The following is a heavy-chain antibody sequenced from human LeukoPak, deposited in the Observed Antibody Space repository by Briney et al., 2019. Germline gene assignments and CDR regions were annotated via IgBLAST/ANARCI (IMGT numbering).Heavy chain of an antibody. CDR1: GFTFSSYA. CDR2: ISYDGSNK. J-gene: IGHJ4*02. Sequence: GGSLRLSCAASGFTFSSYAMHWVRQAPGKGLEWVAVISYDGSNKYYADSVKGRFTISRDNAKNSLYLQMSSLRAEDTALYPCAGGDRNGWYFYYWGQGTLVTVSS. D-gene: IGHD6-19*01. V-gene: IGHV3-30-3*01. CDR3: AGGDRNGWYFYY.